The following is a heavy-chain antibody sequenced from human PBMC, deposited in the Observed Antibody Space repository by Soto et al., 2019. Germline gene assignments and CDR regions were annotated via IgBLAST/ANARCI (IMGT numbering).Heavy chain of an antibody. Sequence: PSETLSLTCTVSGGSISSYYCSWIRQPAGKGLEWIGRIYTSGSTNYNPSLKSRVTTSVDTSKNQFSLKLSSVTAADTAVYYCARDRYYYDSNGYYYGMDVWGQGTTVTVSS. CDR2: IYTSGST. CDR1: GGSISSYY. V-gene: IGHV4-4*07. CDR3: ARDRYYYDSNGYYYGMDV. J-gene: IGHJ6*02. D-gene: IGHD3-22*01.